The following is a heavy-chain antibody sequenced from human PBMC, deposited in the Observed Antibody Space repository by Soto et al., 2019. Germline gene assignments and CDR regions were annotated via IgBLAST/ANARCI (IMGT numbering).Heavy chain of an antibody. D-gene: IGHD3-22*01. Sequence: EVQLVESGGGLIQPGGSLRLSCAASGFTVSSNYMSWVRQAPGEGLEWVSVIYSGGSTYYADSVKGRFTISRDNSNNTLYLQMNSLRAEDTAVYYCARDRVESGYPEYFQHWGQGTLVTVSS. V-gene: IGHV3-53*01. CDR1: GFTVSSNY. CDR3: ARDRVESGYPEYFQH. J-gene: IGHJ1*01. CDR2: IYSGGST.